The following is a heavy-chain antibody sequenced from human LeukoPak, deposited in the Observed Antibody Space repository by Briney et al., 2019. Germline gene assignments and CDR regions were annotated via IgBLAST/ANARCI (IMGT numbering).Heavy chain of an antibody. CDR1: GFSFSDNY. J-gene: IGHJ4*02. CDR2: ISGNSGYT. CDR3: CRQDWAY. Sequence: PGGSLRLSCAASGFSFSDNYMSWVRQAPGKGLEWISYISGNSGYTKYADSVKGRFTIYRDNARKSLYLQMNNVTADDTAVYHCCRQDWAYWGQGTLVTVSS. D-gene: IGHD2-21*01. V-gene: IGHV3-11*03.